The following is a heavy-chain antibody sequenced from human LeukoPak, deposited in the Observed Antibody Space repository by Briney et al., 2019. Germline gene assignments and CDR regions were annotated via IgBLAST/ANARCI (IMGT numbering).Heavy chain of an antibody. CDR2: IYYSGST. Sequence: SETLSLTCTVSGGSISSSSYYWGWIRQPPGKGLEWIGSIYYSGSTYYNPSLKSRVTISVDTSKNQFSLKLSSVTAADTAVYYCASSTMVRGVINTPFPNDYWGQGTLVTVSS. J-gene: IGHJ4*02. D-gene: IGHD3-10*01. CDR1: GGSISSSSYY. CDR3: ASSTMVRGVINTPFPNDY. V-gene: IGHV4-39*01.